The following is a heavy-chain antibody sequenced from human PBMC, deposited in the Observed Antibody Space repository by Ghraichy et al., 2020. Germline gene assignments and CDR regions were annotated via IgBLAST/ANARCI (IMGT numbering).Heavy chain of an antibody. V-gene: IGHV4-34*01. CDR2: INHSGST. Sequence: SETLSLTCAVYGGSFSGYYWSWIRQPPGKGLEWIGEINHSGSTNYNPSLKSRVTISVDTSKNQFSLKLSSVTAADTAVYYCARVGVLRYFDWLLSRSGFDPWGQGTLVTVSS. D-gene: IGHD3-9*01. CDR3: ARVGVLRYFDWLLSRSGFDP. CDR1: GGSFSGYY. J-gene: IGHJ5*02.